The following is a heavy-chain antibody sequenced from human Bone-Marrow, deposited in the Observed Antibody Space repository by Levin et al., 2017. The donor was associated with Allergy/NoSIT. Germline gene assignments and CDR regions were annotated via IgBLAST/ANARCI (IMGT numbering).Heavy chain of an antibody. CDR1: GGSISSGGYS. J-gene: IGHJ4*02. D-gene: IGHD3-10*01. CDR3: AKSLWFGAYFDY. CDR2: IYHSGST. Sequence: SETLSLTCAVSGGSISSGGYSWSWIRQPPGKGLEWIGYIYHSGSTYYNPSLKSRVTISTDRSKNHFSLNLTSVTAADTAVYFCAKSLWFGAYFDYWGQGTLVTVSS. V-gene: IGHV4-30-2*01.